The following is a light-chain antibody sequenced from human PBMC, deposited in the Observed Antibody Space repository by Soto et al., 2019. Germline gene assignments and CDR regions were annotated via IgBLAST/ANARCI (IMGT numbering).Light chain of an antibody. CDR3: QDSSTSPWP. J-gene: IGKJ1*01. Sequence: EIVMTQSPATLSVSPGERATLSCRASQSVNIYLAWYQQKPGQAPRLLIFGASYRATGIPDRFRGSGSGTDFTLTISSLEPEDSAVYYCQDSSTSPWPFGQGTKVDIK. V-gene: IGKV3-20*01. CDR1: QSVNIY. CDR2: GAS.